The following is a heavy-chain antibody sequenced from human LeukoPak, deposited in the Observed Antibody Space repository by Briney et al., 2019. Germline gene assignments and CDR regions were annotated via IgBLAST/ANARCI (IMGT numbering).Heavy chain of an antibody. D-gene: IGHD4-17*01. CDR2: IYSGGST. V-gene: IGHV3-53*01. J-gene: IGHJ3*02. Sequence: PGGSLRLSCAASGFTVSSNYMSWVRQAPGKGLEWLSVIYSGGSTYYADSVKGRFTISRDNSKNTLYLDMNSLRAEDTALHYCAKSLTTMTTGGSFDIWGQGTVVTVSP. CDR3: AKSLTTMTTGGSFDI. CDR1: GFTVSSNY.